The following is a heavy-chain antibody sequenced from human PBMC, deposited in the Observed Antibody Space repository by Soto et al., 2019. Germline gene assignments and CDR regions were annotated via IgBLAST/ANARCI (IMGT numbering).Heavy chain of an antibody. CDR3: ARGERGYCSGGSCYSYYYYGMDV. CDR2: INSDGSST. D-gene: IGHD2-15*01. Sequence: GGSLRLSCAASGFTFSSYWMHWVRQAPGKGLVWVSRINSDGSSTSYADSVKGRFTISRDNAKNTLYLQMNSLRAEDTAVYYCARGERGYCSGGSCYSYYYYGMDVWGQGTTVTVS. J-gene: IGHJ6*02. CDR1: GFTFSSYW. V-gene: IGHV3-74*01.